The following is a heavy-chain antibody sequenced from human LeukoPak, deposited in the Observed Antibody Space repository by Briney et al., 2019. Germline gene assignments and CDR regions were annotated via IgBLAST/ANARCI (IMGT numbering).Heavy chain of an antibody. V-gene: IGHV3-53*01. CDR1: GFTFSSND. D-gene: IGHD6-13*01. J-gene: IGHJ4*02. Sequence: PGGSLRLSCAASGFTFSSNDMSWVRQAPGKGLEWVSVIYSGGSTYYADSVKGRFTISRDNKNTLYLQMSSLRVEDTAVYYCARGAAAGHIDYWGQGTLVTVSS. CDR3: ARGAAAGHIDY. CDR2: IYSGGST.